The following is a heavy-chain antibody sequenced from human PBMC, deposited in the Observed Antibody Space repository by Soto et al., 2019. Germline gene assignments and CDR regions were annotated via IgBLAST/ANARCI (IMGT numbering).Heavy chain of an antibody. V-gene: IGHV3-30*03. D-gene: IGHD3-16*01. CDR3: ARASGGPYYYYGMDV. CDR1: GFTFSKYG. CDR2: ILYDGRKQ. J-gene: IGHJ6*02. Sequence: GGSLRLSCVVSGFTFSKYGMHWLRQAPGKGLEWVAVILYDGRKQFYADSVKGRFTISRDNAKNSLYLQMNSLRAEDTAVYYCARASGGPYYYYGMDVWGQGTTVTVSS.